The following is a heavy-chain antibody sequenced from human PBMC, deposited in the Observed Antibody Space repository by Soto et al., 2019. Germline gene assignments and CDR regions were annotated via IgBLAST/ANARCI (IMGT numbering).Heavy chain of an antibody. Sequence: ASVKVSCKASGYTFTSYAMHSVRQAPGQGLEWMGWINPNSGGTNYAQKFQGWVTMTRDTSISTAYMELSRLRSDDTAVYYCARDLSVVVPAADFYYYYGMDVWGQGTTVTVSS. CDR2: INPNSGGT. D-gene: IGHD2-2*01. J-gene: IGHJ6*02. CDR1: GYTFTSYA. CDR3: ARDLSVVVPAADFYYYYGMDV. V-gene: IGHV1-2*04.